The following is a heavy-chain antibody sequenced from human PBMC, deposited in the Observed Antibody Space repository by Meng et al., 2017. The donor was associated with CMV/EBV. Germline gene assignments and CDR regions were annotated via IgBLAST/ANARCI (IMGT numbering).Heavy chain of an antibody. CDR3: ASIVGAQDY. D-gene: IGHD1-26*01. CDR1: GGSKRSSSSY. Sequence: LQLQESAPGLLKPSGTLSLTCTVPGGSKRSSSSYWRWIRQPPGKGLEWIGSIYYSGSTYYNPSLKSRVTISVDTSKNQFSLKLSSVTAADTAVYYCASIVGAQDYWGQGTLVTVSS. J-gene: IGHJ4*02. CDR2: IYYSGST. V-gene: IGHV4-39*07.